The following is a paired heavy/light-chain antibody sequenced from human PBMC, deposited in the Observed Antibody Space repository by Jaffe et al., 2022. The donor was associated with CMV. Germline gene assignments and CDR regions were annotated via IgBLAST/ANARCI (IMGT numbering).Light chain of an antibody. CDR3: HHYDDSPWT. CDR1: QTIASTY. CDR2: GAS. V-gene: IGKV3-20*01. J-gene: IGKJ1*01. Sequence: EIVLTQSPGTLSLSPGERATLSCRASQTIASTYLAWYQQKPGQAPRLLFYGASNRATGTPDRFRGSGSGPDFTLTISRLEPEDSAVYYCHHYDDSPWTFGQGTKVEIK.
Heavy chain of an antibody. CDR2: ISGNGGRI. CDR3: AKATLEWLLYDSPS. D-gene: IGHD3-3*01. CDR1: GFTFDTYA. J-gene: IGHJ5*02. V-gene: IGHV3-23*01. Sequence: EVQLLESGGGLAQPGGSLRLSCAASGFTFDTYAMTWVRQAAGMGLEWVSSISGNGGRISYADSVKGRFTISRDNSKNTVYLEMKRLRGDDTAVYYCAKATLEWLLYDSPSWGQGTRVTVSS.